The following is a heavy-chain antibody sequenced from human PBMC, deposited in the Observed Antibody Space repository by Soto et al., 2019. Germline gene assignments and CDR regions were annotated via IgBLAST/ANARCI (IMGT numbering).Heavy chain of an antibody. J-gene: IGHJ4*02. CDR1: GGTFSSYA. CDR2: LIRIFGSA. V-gene: IGHV1-69*01. CDR3: ASQSMDGYNYE. D-gene: IGHD5-12*01. Sequence: QVQLVQSGAEVKKPGSSVKVSCKASGGTFSSYAISWVRQAPGQGLEWMGGLIRIFGSANYAQKFQGRVTITADESTSTAYMELRSLRYEDPAVYYCASQSMDGYNYEWGQGTLVTVSS.